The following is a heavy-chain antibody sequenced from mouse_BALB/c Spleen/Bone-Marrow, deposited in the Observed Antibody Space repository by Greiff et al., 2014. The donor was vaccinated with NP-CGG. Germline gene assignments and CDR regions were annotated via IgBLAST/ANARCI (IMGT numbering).Heavy chain of an antibody. D-gene: IGHD2-10*02. CDR3: TRQYGNYYAMYY. V-gene: IGHV1-69*02. CDR2: IYPSDSYT. CDR1: CYTFTSYW. J-gene: IGHJ4*01. Sequence: QVQLQQPGAELVRPGAPVKVSFKASCYTFTSYWVNWGEQRPGQGLEGIGNIYPSDSYTNYNQNFKDKATLTVDKSSSTAYMQLSSPTSEDSAVYYCTRQYGNYYAMYYWGQGTSVTVSS.